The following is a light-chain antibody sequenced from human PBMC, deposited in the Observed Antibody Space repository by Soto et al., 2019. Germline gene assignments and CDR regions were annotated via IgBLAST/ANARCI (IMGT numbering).Light chain of an antibody. CDR1: QDISNW. V-gene: IGKV1D-16*01. CDR3: QHYNGYPYT. J-gene: IGKJ2*01. CDR2: AAS. Sequence: DIQMTQSPSFVSASVGDRVTITCRASQDISNWLVWYQQKPGKAPNLLIYAASSLQSGVPSRFSGSGSGTEFTLTISSLQAEDFATYFCQHYNGYPYTFGPGTKLEI.